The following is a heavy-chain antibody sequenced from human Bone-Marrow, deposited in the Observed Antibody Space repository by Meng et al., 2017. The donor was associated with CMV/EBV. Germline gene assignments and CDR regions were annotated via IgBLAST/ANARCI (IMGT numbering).Heavy chain of an antibody. CDR3: ARDMGVGASNAFDI. J-gene: IGHJ3*02. D-gene: IGHD1-26*01. CDR1: GFTFSSYE. Sequence: ESLKISCAASGFTFSSYEMNWVRQAPGKGLEWIGSIYYSGSTYYNPSLKSRVTISVDTSKNQFSLKLSSVTAADTAVYYCARDMGVGASNAFDIWGQGTMVTVSS. V-gene: IGHV4-39*07. CDR2: IYYSGST.